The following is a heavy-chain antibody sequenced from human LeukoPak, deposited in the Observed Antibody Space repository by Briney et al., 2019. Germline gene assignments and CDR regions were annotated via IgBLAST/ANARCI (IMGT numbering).Heavy chain of an antibody. CDR1: GYTFTSYG. CDR3: ARRRGCSGGSCYSDAFDI. CDR2: ISAYNGNT. V-gene: IGHV1-18*01. Sequence: ASVKVSCKASGYTFTSYGMSWVRQAPGQGLEWMGWISAYNGNTNYAQKLQGRVTMTTDTSTSTAYMELRSLRSDDTAVYYCARRRGCSGGSCYSDAFDIWGQGTMVTVSS. D-gene: IGHD2-15*01. J-gene: IGHJ3*02.